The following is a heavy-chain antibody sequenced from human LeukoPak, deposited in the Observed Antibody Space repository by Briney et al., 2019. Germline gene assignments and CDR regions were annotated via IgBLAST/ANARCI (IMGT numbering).Heavy chain of an antibody. J-gene: IGHJ4*02. Sequence: PGGSLRLSCAASGFTVSSNYMSWVRQAPGKGLEWVSVIYSGGSTYYADSVKGRFTISRDNSKNTLYLQMNSLRAEDTAVHYCARVGFGPYYDILTGYRDYWGQGTLVTVSS. CDR1: GFTVSSNY. D-gene: IGHD3-9*01. CDR2: IYSGGST. V-gene: IGHV3-53*01. CDR3: ARVGFGPYYDILTGYRDY.